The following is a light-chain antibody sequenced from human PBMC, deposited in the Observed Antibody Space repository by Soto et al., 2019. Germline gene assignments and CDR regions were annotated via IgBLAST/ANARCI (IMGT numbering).Light chain of an antibody. CDR3: MQATQFPYT. CDR2: KIS. V-gene: IGKV2-24*01. J-gene: IGKJ2*01. Sequence: DIVLTQTPLSSPVTLGQPASISCRSSQSLVHSDGITSLSWLQQRPGQPPRLLIYKISNRFPGVPDRFSGSGAGTDFTLKISRVEAEDVGVYYCMQATQFPYTFGQGTKLEIK. CDR1: QSLVHSDGITS.